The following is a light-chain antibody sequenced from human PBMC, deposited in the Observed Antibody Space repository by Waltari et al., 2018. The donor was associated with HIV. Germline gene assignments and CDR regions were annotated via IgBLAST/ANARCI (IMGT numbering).Light chain of an antibody. J-gene: IGKJ2*01. CDR3: QQYGSSPYN. V-gene: IGKV3-20*01. Sequence: IVLTQSPGTLSLPPGERATLSCRASESVTRRYLAWYQQKPGQAPRLLIYGTSSRATGIPDRFTGSGSGTDFTLTISRLEPEDFAVYYCQQYGSSPYNFGKGTKLEIK. CDR1: ESVTRRY. CDR2: GTS.